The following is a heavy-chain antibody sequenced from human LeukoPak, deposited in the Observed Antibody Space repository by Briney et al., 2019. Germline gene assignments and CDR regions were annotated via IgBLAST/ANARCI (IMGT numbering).Heavy chain of an antibody. CDR1: GGSISSYY. CDR2: IYYSGST. D-gene: IGHD6-13*01. CDR3: ARVVRLGIAAAGPPDY. V-gene: IGHV4-59*01. Sequence: SETLSLTCTVSGGSISSYYWSWIRQPPGKGQEWIGYIYYSGSTNYNPSLKSRVTISVDTSKNQFSLKLSSVTAADTAVYYCARVVRLGIAAAGPPDYWGQGTLVTVSS. J-gene: IGHJ4*02.